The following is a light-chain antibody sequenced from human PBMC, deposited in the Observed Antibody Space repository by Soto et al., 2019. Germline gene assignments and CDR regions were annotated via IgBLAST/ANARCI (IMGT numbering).Light chain of an antibody. CDR2: GTS. J-gene: IGKJ2*01. CDR1: QTIDSGY. V-gene: IGKV3-20*01. Sequence: EIVLTQSPGTLSLSPGERATLSCRASQTIDSGYLAWYQQKPGQSPRLLIYGTSSRATGIPDRLSGSGSGTDFTLSISRLEPEDFAVYYCQQYGSSPYTFGQGTKLEIK. CDR3: QQYGSSPYT.